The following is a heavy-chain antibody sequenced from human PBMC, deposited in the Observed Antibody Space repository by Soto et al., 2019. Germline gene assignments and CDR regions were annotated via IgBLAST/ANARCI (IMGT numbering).Heavy chain of an antibody. V-gene: IGHV1-3*01. J-gene: IGHJ6*03. D-gene: IGHD2-15*01. Sequence: QVQLVQSGAEVKKPGASVKVSCKASGYTFTSYAMHWVRQAPGQRLEWMGWINAGNGNTKYSQKFQGRVTITRDTSASTAYMELSSLRSEDTAVYYCARGGGSSYDYYYYYSMDVWGKGTTVTVSS. CDR1: GYTFTSYA. CDR3: ARGGGSSYDYYYYYSMDV. CDR2: INAGNGNT.